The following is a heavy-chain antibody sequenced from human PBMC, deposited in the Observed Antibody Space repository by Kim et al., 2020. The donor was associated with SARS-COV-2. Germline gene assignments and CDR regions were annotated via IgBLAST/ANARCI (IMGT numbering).Heavy chain of an antibody. D-gene: IGHD3-22*01. CDR3: ARVTDSSGYSKYWYFDL. Sequence: SETLSLTCAVYGGSFSGYYWSWIRQPPGKGLEWIGEINHSGSTNYNPSLKSRVTISVDTSKNQFSLKLSSVTAADTAVYYCARVTDSSGYSKYWYFDLWGRGTLVTVSS. CDR1: GGSFSGYY. CDR2: INHSGST. V-gene: IGHV4-34*01. J-gene: IGHJ2*01.